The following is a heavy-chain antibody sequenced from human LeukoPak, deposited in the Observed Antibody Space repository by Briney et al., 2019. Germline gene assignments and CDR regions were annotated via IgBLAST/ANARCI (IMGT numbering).Heavy chain of an antibody. D-gene: IGHD4-17*01. CDR3: ARGSTVTNYYYGMDV. Sequence: ASVKVSCKASGYTFTSYDINWVRQATGQGLEWMGWMNPNSGGTNYAQKFQGRVTMTRDTSISTAYMELSRLRSDDTAVYYCARGSTVTNYYYGMDVWGQGTTVTVSS. CDR2: MNPNSGGT. V-gene: IGHV1-2*02. J-gene: IGHJ6*02. CDR1: GYTFTSYD.